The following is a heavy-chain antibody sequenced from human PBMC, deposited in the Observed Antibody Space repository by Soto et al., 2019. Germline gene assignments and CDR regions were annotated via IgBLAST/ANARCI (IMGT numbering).Heavy chain of an antibody. V-gene: IGHV3-33*01. Sequence: VQLVESGGGVVQPGRSLRLSCAASGFTFSSYGMHWVRQAPGKGLEWVAVIWYDGSNKYYADSVKGRFTISRDNSKNTLYLQMNSLRAEDTAVYYCARAVYGDYVDYYFDYWGQGTLVTVSS. D-gene: IGHD4-17*01. CDR2: IWYDGSNK. CDR3: ARAVYGDYVDYYFDY. CDR1: GFTFSSYG. J-gene: IGHJ4*02.